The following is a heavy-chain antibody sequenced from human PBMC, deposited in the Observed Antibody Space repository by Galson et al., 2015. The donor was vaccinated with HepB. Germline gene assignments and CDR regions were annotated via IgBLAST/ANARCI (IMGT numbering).Heavy chain of an antibody. CDR2: ISAYNGNT. J-gene: IGHJ4*02. V-gene: IGHV1-18*01. D-gene: IGHD3-22*01. CDR1: GYTFTSYG. CDR3: AIGRSSGYYYPFDY. Sequence: SVKVSCKASGYTFTSYGISWVRQAPRQGLEWMGWISAYNGNTNYAQKLQGRVTMTTDTSTSTAYMELRSLGSDDTAVYYCAIGRSSGYYYPFDYWGQGTLVTVSS.